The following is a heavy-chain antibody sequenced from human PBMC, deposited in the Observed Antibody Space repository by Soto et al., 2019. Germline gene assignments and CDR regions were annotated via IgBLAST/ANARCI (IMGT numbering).Heavy chain of an antibody. V-gene: IGHV3-48*04. D-gene: IGHD1-20*01. CDR3: ARDPDGINDHDY. CDR2: IGTTSGAV. CDR1: GFTFSSYG. J-gene: IGHJ4*02. Sequence: GGSLRLSCAASGFTFSSYGMNWVRQGPGKGLEWVTHIGTTSGAVSYADSVRGRFTISRDNAKNSLYLQMNSLRVEDTAIYYCARDPDGINDHDYWGQGTLVTVSS.